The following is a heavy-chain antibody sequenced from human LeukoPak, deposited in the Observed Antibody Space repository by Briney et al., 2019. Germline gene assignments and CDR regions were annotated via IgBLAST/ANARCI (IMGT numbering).Heavy chain of an antibody. D-gene: IGHD4-17*01. CDR2: IYETGST. V-gene: IGHV4-59*01. Sequence: MPSETLSLTCNVSGGSINIYYWNWIRQPPGKGLEWIGYIYETGSTNYNPSLKSRVTISLDMSKNHFSLKLNSVTAADTAVYYCATSSLNDYGVYWGQGTLVTVSS. J-gene: IGHJ4*02. CDR1: GGSINIYY. CDR3: ATSSLNDYGVY.